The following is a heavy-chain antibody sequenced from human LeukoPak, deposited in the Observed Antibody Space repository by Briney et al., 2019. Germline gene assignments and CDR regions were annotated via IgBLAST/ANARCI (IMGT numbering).Heavy chain of an antibody. Sequence: SETLSLTCAVYGGSFSGYYWRWIRQPPGKGREWMGEINHSGSTNYNPSLESRATISVSTSKNQFSLKLSSVTAADTAVYSCARGVVPPEYGYYDSSGYYFDYWGQGNLVTVSS. CDR2: INHSGST. J-gene: IGHJ4*02. CDR3: ARGVVPPEYGYYDSSGYYFDY. CDR1: GGSFSGYY. V-gene: IGHV4-34*01. D-gene: IGHD3-22*01.